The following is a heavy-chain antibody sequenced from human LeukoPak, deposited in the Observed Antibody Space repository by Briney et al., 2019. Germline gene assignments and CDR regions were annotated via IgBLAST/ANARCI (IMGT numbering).Heavy chain of an antibody. CDR3: AALGLVTGAFDS. J-gene: IGHJ4*02. V-gene: IGHV4-59*08. CDR1: GASIRSFY. D-gene: IGHD2/OR15-2a*01. Sequence: TSETLSLTCTVSGASIRSFYWSWIRQPPRKPMEWIGFIYYTGSTNYSPSLKSRVSISVGTSQNQFSLKLTSVTAADMAVYYCAALGLVTGAFDSWGQGTLVTVSA. CDR2: IYYTGST.